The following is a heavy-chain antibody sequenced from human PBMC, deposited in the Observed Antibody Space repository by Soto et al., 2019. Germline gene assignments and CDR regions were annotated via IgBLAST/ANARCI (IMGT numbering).Heavy chain of an antibody. CDR2: INPNSGGT. V-gene: IGHV1-2*04. Sequence: QVQLVQSGAEVKKPGASVKVSCKASGYTFTVYYMHWVRQAPGQGLEWMGWINPNSGGTHYAQNFQDWVTMTRDTSISTAYMELSRLRSDATAGYYCARGGRVVVPAAKTDLDPWGQGTLVTVSS. CDR1: GYTFTVYY. CDR3: ARGGRVVVPAAKTDLDP. D-gene: IGHD2-2*01. J-gene: IGHJ5*02.